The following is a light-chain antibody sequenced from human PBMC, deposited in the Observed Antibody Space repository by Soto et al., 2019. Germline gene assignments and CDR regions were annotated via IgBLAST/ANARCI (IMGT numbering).Light chain of an antibody. CDR1: QSVGGN. Sequence: EIVMTQSPATLSVSPGEGATLSCWASQSVGGNLAWYQQKPGQAPRLLIYGASTRATGIPARFSDSGSGTEFTLTISSLQSEDFAVYYCQQYNKWPLTFGGGTKVEIK. V-gene: IGKV3-15*01. CDR3: QQYNKWPLT. CDR2: GAS. J-gene: IGKJ4*01.